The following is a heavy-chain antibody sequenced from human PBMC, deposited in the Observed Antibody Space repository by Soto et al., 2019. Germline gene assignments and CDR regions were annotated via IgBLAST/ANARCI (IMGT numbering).Heavy chain of an antibody. CDR2: IDWDDDK. D-gene: IGHD1-7*01. J-gene: IGHJ6*02. Sequence: GPTLVNATQTLTLTCTFSGFSLSTSGMRVSWIRQPPGKALEWLARIDWDDDKFYSTSLKTRLTISKDTSKNQVVLTMTNMDPVDTATYYCARGTLDYYYGMDVWGQGTTVTVSS. CDR3: ARGTLDYYYGMDV. V-gene: IGHV2-70*04. CDR1: GFSLSTSGMR.